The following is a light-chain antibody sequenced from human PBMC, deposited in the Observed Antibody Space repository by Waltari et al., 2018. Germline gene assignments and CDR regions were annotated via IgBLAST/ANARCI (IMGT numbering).Light chain of an antibody. CDR2: EVS. J-gene: IGLJ1*01. CDR3: CSYAGSSTSV. V-gene: IGLV2-23*02. Sequence: QSALTQPASVSGSPGQSITISCTGTSSDVGSYTLVSWYQQHPGKAPKLRIYEVSKRPSGVSNRFSGSKSGNTASLTSSGLQAEDEADYYCCSYAGSSTSVFGTGTKVTVL. CDR1: SSDVGSYTL.